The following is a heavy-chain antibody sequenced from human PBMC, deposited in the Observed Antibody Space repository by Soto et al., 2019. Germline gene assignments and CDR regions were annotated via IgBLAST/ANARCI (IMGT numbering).Heavy chain of an antibody. CDR1: GFTFSSYW. V-gene: IGHV3-74*01. J-gene: IGHJ3*02. Sequence: PGGSLRLSCAASGFTFSSYWMHWVRQAPGKGLVWVSRINSDGSSTSYADSVKGRFTISRDNAKNTLYLQMNSLRAEDTAVYYCVWGDYYDSSGYAFDIWGQGTMVTVSS. D-gene: IGHD3-22*01. CDR2: INSDGSST. CDR3: VWGDYYDSSGYAFDI.